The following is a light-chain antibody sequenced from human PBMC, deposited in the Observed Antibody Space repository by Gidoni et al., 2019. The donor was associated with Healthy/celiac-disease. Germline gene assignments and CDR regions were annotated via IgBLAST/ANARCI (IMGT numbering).Light chain of an antibody. CDR2: DAA. V-gene: IGKV3-11*01. CDR3: QQRSNWPPWT. CDR1: QSVSSY. Sequence: EIVFPQSPATLSLSPAERAPLSCRASQSVSSYLAWYQQKPGEAPRILIYDAANRAHGIPARISGSGAGTEVTITISSREPEDVAVYYCQQRSNWPPWTFGQGTKVEIK. J-gene: IGKJ1*01.